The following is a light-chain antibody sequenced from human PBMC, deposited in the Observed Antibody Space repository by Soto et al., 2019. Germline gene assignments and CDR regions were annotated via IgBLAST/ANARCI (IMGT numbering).Light chain of an antibody. V-gene: IGLV2-14*03. CDR3: SSYTSSITPYV. CDR1: SSDVGDYNY. J-gene: IGLJ1*01. CDR2: DGS. Sequence: QSALTQPASLSGSPGKSITISCTGTSSDVGDYNYVYWYQQHPGKAPKLLIYDGSNRPSGVSNRFSGSKSGNTASLTISGLQADDEADYFCSSYTSSITPYVFGTGTKLTFL.